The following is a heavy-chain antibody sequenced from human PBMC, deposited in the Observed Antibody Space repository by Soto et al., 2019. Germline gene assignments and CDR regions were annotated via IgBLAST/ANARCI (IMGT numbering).Heavy chain of an antibody. D-gene: IGHD2-2*01. CDR3: VKGRGAYQVRFGLDV. J-gene: IGHJ6*02. Sequence: EVQLVESGGGLVQPGRSLRLSCTASGFTFDDYAMHWVRQVPGKGLEWVSGIDWNSGSMDYADSVKGRFTISRDNADKSLYLRMSTLRPEDTALYYCVKGRGAYQVRFGLDVWGQGTTVTVSS. CDR1: GFTFDDYA. V-gene: IGHV3-9*01. CDR2: IDWNSGSM.